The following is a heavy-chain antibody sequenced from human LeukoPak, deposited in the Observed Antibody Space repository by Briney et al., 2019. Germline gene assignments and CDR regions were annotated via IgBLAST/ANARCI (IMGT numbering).Heavy chain of an antibody. D-gene: IGHD2-2*01. CDR1: GFTFSNYW. V-gene: IGHV3-74*01. J-gene: IGHJ6*02. CDR2: ISTDGKST. Sequence: PGGSLRLSCVASGFTFSNYWMPWVRQAPGKGLMWVSLISTDGKSTRYAESVKGRFTISRDNAKNALYLQMDILRVEDTALYFCVRDYQFIQEVWGQGTTVTVSS. CDR3: VRDYQFIQEV.